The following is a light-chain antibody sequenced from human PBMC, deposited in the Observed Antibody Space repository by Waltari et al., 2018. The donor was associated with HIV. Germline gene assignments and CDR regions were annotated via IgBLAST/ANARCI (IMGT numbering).Light chain of an antibody. J-gene: IGKJ2*01. CDR2: DAS. V-gene: IGKV1-13*02. CDR1: QDISTS. CDR3: HQFNVYPQT. Sequence: AIQLTQSPSSLSASVGDRVTITCRASQDISTSLAWYQHEPGKPPKLLIFDASTLETGVPSRFSGSGSGTAFTLTICSLQPEDSASYHCHQFNVYPQTFGQGTKLE.